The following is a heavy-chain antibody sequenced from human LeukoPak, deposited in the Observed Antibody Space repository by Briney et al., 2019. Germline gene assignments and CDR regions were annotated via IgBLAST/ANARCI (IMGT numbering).Heavy chain of an antibody. D-gene: IGHD3-22*01. V-gene: IGHV3-72*01. CDR2: TRNKANSYTT. J-gene: IGHJ4*02. Sequence: GGSLRLSCAASGFTFSDHYMDCVRQAPGKGLEWVGRTRNKANSYTTEYAASVKGRFTISRDDSKNSLYLQMNSLKTEDTAVYYCAIGPRGYYDLDYWGQGTLVTVSS. CDR3: AIGPRGYYDLDY. CDR1: GFTFSDHY.